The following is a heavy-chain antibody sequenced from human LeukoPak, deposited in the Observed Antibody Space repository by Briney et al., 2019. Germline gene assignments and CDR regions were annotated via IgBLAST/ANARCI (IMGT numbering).Heavy chain of an antibody. J-gene: IGHJ4*02. Sequence: SETLSLTCTVSGGSISSYYWSWIRQPAGKGLEWIGRIYTSGSTNYNPSLKSRVTISVDTSKNQFSLKLSSVTAADTAVYYCARGGRITMVRGVIINRSVDYWGQGTLVTVSS. CDR3: ARGGRITMVRGVIINRSVDY. V-gene: IGHV4-4*07. D-gene: IGHD3-10*01. CDR1: GGSISSYY. CDR2: IYTSGST.